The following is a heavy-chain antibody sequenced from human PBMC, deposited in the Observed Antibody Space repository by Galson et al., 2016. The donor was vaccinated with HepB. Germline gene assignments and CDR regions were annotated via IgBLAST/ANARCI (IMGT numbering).Heavy chain of an antibody. CDR2: TSWNSGTI. Sequence: SLSLSCAASGFTFDEYAMHWVRQAPGKALEWVSTTSWNSGTIHYRDSVKGRFTTSRDNAKNSLYLQMDGLKTEDTALYYCAKDMSAGAAASGCFDCWGQGTLVTVSS. CDR3: AKDMSAGAAASGCFDC. D-gene: IGHD6-13*01. CDR1: GFTFDEYA. V-gene: IGHV3-9*01. J-gene: IGHJ4*02.